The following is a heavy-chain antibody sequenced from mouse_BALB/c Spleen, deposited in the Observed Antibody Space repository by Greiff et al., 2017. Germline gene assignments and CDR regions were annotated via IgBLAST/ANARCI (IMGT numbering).Heavy chain of an antibody. J-gene: IGHJ4*01. CDR2: ISSGSSTI. CDR1: GFTFSSFG. CDR3: ARNYYGYGYAMDY. V-gene: IGHV5-17*02. D-gene: IGHD1-2*01. Sequence: DVMLVESGGGLVQPGGSRKLSCAASGFTFSSFGMHWVRQAPEKGLEWVAYISSGSSTIYYADTVKGRFTISRDNPKNTLFLQMTSLRSEDTAMYYCARNYYGYGYAMDYWGQGTSVTVSS.